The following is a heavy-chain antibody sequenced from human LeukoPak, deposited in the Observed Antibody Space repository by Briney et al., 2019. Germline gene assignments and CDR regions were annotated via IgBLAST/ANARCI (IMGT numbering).Heavy chain of an antibody. J-gene: IGHJ4*02. CDR3: ARGNYYPDGRGYQGDIYY. CDR2: IHHSGSA. V-gene: IGHV4-59*01. D-gene: IGHD3-22*01. Sequence: SETLSLTCTVSGDSMTDKYWSWIRQPPGKGLEWIGYIHHSGSADYNPSLKSRVTISLDTSRSRFSLNLSSVTAADTAIYVCARGNYYPDGRGYQGDIYYWGQGILVTVS. CDR1: GDSMTDKY.